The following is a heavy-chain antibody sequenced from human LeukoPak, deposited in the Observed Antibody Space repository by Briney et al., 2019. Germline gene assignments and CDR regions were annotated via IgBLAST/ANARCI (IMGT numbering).Heavy chain of an antibody. Sequence: SETLSLTCAVYSGSFSGYYWSWIRQPPGKGLEWIGEINHSGSTNYNPSLKSRVTISVDTSKNQFSLKLSSVTAADTAVYYCARRLRYFDWSPARFDPWGQGTLVTVSS. CDR2: INHSGST. D-gene: IGHD3-9*01. CDR1: SGSFSGYY. J-gene: IGHJ5*02. V-gene: IGHV4-34*01. CDR3: ARRLRYFDWSPARFDP.